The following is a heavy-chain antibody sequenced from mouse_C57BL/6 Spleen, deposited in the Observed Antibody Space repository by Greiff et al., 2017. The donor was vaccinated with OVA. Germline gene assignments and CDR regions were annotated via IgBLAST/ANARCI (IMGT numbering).Heavy chain of an antibody. V-gene: IGHV1-82*01. CDR1: GYAFSSSW. J-gene: IGHJ3*01. CDR3: ARPLPTGFAY. D-gene: IGHD2-1*01. CDR2: IYPGDGDT. Sequence: MQLQQSGPELVKPGASVKISCKASGYAFSSSWMNWVKQRPGKGLEWIGRIYPGDGDTNYNGKFKGKATLTADKSSSTAYMQLSSLTSEDSAVYFCARPLPTGFAYWGQGTLVTVSA.